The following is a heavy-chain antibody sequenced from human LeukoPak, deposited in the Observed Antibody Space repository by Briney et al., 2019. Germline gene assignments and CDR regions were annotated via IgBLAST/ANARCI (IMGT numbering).Heavy chain of an antibody. D-gene: IGHD1-7*01. V-gene: IGHV4-39*07. J-gene: IGHJ4*02. CDR3: ARKQTGTMYDV. CDR2: FSSGGSA. CDR1: GGSISSSSYY. Sequence: PSETLSLTCIVPGGSISSSSYYWAWIRQSPGKGLEWIGTFSSGGSAYYNPSLTSRVSISKDTSDNQFSLRRYSVTAADTAVYYCARKQTGTMYDVWGQGTQVTVSS.